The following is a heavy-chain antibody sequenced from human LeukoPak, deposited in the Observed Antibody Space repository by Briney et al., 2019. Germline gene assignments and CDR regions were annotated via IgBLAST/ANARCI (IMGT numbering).Heavy chain of an antibody. CDR2: IKQDGSEK. CDR3: ASGWYSFDY. D-gene: IGHD6-19*01. Sequence: GRSLRLSCAASGFTISSVWMSWLRKAPRPGLEWVANIKQDGSEKYYVHSMTGRLTISRDNGKKSLFLQRNSLRAEDTALYYCASGWYSFDYWGQGTLVTVSS. CDR1: GFTISSVW. V-gene: IGHV3-7*02. J-gene: IGHJ4*01.